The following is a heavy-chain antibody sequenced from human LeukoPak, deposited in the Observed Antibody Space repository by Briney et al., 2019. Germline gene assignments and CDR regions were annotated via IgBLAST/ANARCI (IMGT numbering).Heavy chain of an antibody. J-gene: IGHJ4*02. D-gene: IGHD1-26*01. V-gene: IGHV4-39*06. CDR1: GGSLSSNNSY. CDR3: AREVSGRLDY. Sequence: SETLSLTCTVSGGSLSSNNSYWGWIRQPPGKGLEWIGSIYHSGSTYYNPSLKSRVTISVDTSKNQSALKLSSVTAADTAVYYCAREVSGRLDYWGQGTLVTVSS. CDR2: IYHSGST.